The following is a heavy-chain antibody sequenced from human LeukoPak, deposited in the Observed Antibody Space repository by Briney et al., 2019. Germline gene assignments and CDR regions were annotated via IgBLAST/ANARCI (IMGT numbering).Heavy chain of an antibody. CDR1: GYTFTSYY. CDR2: INPSGGST. V-gene: IGHV1-46*01. D-gene: IGHD6-19*01. CDR3: ARAVLAVAVRGELDY. Sequence: ASVKVSCKASGYTFTSYYMHWVRQAPGQGLEWMGIINPSGGSTSYAQKSQGRVTMTRDTSTSTVYMELSSLRSEDTAVYYCARAVLAVAVRGELDYWGQGTLVTVSS. J-gene: IGHJ4*02.